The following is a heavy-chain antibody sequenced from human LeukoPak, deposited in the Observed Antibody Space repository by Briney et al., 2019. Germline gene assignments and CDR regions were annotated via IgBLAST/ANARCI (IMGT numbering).Heavy chain of an antibody. Sequence: PGGSLRLSCAASGFTFSSYWMSWVRQAPGKGLEWVANIKQDGSEKYYVDSVKGRFTISRDNAKNSLYLQMNSLRAEDTAVYYCARDGEDYYGSGSYYLHGYWGQGTLVTVSS. CDR2: IKQDGSEK. CDR3: ARDGEDYYGSGSYYLHGY. CDR1: GFTFSSYW. V-gene: IGHV3-7*03. D-gene: IGHD3-10*01. J-gene: IGHJ4*02.